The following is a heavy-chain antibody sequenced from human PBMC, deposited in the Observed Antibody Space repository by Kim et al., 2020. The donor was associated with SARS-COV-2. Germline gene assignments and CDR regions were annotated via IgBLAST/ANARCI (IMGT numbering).Heavy chain of an antibody. Sequence: GGSLRLSCAASGFTFSSYAMHWVRQAPGKGLEWVAVISYDGSNKYYADSVKGRFTISRDNSKNTLYLQMNSLRAEDTAVYYCARDVGIAVAGTGDYWGQGTLVTVSS. D-gene: IGHD6-19*01. CDR2: ISYDGSNK. J-gene: IGHJ4*02. V-gene: IGHV3-30-3*01. CDR1: GFTFSSYA. CDR3: ARDVGIAVAGTGDY.